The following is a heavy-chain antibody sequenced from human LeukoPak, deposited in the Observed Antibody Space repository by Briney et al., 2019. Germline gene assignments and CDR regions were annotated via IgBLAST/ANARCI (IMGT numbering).Heavy chain of an antibody. V-gene: IGHV4-59*01. CDR3: ASQQLLNGFDL. D-gene: IGHD2-2*01. CDR2: IYYSGST. J-gene: IGHJ5*02. Sequence: SETLSLTCTVSSGPISSYYWIWLPQPPEKALEWIGYIYYSGSTNYNPSLKSRVTISVDTSTNQFALKLSAVTAGDTAVYYCASQQLLNGFDLWGEGTLVTVSS. CDR1: SGPISSYY.